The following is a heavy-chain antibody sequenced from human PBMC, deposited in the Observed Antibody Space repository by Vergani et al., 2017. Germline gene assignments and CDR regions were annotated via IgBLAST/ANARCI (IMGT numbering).Heavy chain of an antibody. CDR3: ARGGITMVRGVIGWFDP. CDR1: GGSISSYY. CDR2: IYYSGST. V-gene: IGHV4-59*01. Sequence: QVQLQESGPGLVKPSQTLSLTCTVSGGSISSYYWSWIRQPPGKGLEWIGYIYYSGSTNYNPSLKSRVPISVDTSKNQFSLKLSSVTAADTAVYYCARGGITMVRGVIGWFDPWGQGTLVTVSS. J-gene: IGHJ5*02. D-gene: IGHD3-10*01.